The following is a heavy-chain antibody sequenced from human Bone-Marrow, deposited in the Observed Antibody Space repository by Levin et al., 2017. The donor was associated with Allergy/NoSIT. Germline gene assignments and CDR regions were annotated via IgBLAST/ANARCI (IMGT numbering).Heavy chain of an antibody. Sequence: SCSVSGGSIDSADYYWSWVRQAPGKGLDWIGHIYYNGDTYFNPSLRSRGTMSVDTSQNQFSLKLSSVSAADTAVYFCARVGYGYSNYYGMDVWGQGTTVTVSS. CDR2: IYYNGDT. CDR3: ARVGYGYSNYYGMDV. CDR1: GGSIDSADYY. J-gene: IGHJ6*02. V-gene: IGHV4-30-4*01. D-gene: IGHD5-18*01.